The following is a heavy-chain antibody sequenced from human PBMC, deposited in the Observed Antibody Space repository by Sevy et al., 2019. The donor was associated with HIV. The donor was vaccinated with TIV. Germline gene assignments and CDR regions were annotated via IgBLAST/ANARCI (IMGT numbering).Heavy chain of an antibody. Sequence: GGSLRLSCAASGFTFSSYWMSWVRQAPGKGLQWVANIKQDGSEKYYVDSVKGRFTISRDNAKNSLYLQMNSLRAEDTAVYYCARGGVVAIYYYYGMDVWGQRTTVTVSS. CDR1: GFTFSSYW. CDR2: IKQDGSEK. J-gene: IGHJ6*02. D-gene: IGHD2-15*01. CDR3: ARGGVVAIYYYYGMDV. V-gene: IGHV3-7*04.